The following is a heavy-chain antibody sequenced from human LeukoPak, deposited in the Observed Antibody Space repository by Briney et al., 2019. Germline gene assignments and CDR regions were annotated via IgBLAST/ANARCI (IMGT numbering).Heavy chain of an antibody. Sequence: PLETLSLTCAVYGGSFSGYYWSWIRQPPGKGLEWIGEINHSGSTNYNPSLKSRVTISVDTSKNQFSLKLSSVTAADTAVYYCARVYSSGWYRINYWGQGTLVTVSS. J-gene: IGHJ4*02. V-gene: IGHV4-34*01. CDR1: GGSFSGYY. D-gene: IGHD6-19*01. CDR2: INHSGST. CDR3: ARVYSSGWYRINY.